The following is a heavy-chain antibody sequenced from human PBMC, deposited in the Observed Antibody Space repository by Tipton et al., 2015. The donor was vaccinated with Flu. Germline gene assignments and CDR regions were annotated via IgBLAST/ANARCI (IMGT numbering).Heavy chain of an antibody. J-gene: IGHJ4*02. CDR2: IYPGDSDT. CDR1: GYSFTSYW. CDR3: VRQPYLGDYGGYFDY. D-gene: IGHD4-17*01. Sequence: VQSGAEVKEPGESLKISCKGSGYSFTSYWIGWVRQMPGKGLEWMGIIYPGDSDTRYSPSFQGQVTISADKSISTAYLQWSSLKASDTAMYYCVRQPYLGDYGGYFDYWGQGTLVTVSS. V-gene: IGHV5-51*01.